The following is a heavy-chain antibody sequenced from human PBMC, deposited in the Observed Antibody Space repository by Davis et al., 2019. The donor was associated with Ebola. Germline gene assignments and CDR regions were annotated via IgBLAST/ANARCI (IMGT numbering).Heavy chain of an antibody. D-gene: IGHD3-10*01. CDR1: GFTFSDYD. CDR3: VRDPSGLGLEV. J-gene: IGHJ6*02. V-gene: IGHV3-13*01. Sequence: GESLKISCAASGFTFSDYDMCWVRQVTGEGLEWVSGIGKAGDTHYLGSVKGRFTISRENAKNSLYLQMNNLRAGDTAVYYCVRDPSGLGLEVWGQGTTVTVSS. CDR2: IGKAGDT.